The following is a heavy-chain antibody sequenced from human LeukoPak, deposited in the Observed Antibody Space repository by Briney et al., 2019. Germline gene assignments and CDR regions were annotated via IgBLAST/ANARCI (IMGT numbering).Heavy chain of an antibody. J-gene: IGHJ6*04. CDR2: ISAYNGNT. V-gene: IGHV1-18*04. Sequence: GSVKVSRKASGYTFISYGISWVRQAPGQGLEWRGWISAYNGNTNYAQKVQGRVTMTTDTSTSTAYMEMRSLRSDDTAVYYCAREGYSGYGGYYYYGMDVWGKGTTVTVSS. D-gene: IGHD5-12*01. CDR3: AREGYSGYGGYYYYGMDV. CDR1: GYTFISYG.